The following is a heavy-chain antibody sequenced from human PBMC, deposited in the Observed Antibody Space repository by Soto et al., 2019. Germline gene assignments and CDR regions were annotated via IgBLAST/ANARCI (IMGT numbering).Heavy chain of an antibody. CDR3: ARGGPRLETSYYYYGMDV. V-gene: IGHV1-46*01. CDR2: INPSGGST. CDR1: GYTFTSYY. D-gene: IGHD3-10*01. Sequence: ASVKVSCKASGYTFTSYYMHWVRQAPGQGLEWMGIINPSGGSTSYAQKFQGRVTMTRDTSTSTVYMELSSLRSEDTAVYYCARGGPRLETSYYYYGMDVWGQGTTVTVSS. J-gene: IGHJ6*02.